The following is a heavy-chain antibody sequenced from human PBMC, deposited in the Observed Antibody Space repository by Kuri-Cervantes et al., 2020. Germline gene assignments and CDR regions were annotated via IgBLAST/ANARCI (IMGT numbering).Heavy chain of an antibody. CDR2: ISSSGSNI. D-gene: IGHD3-22*01. CDR1: GFTFSDYY. J-gene: IGHJ4*02. V-gene: IGHV3-11*01. CDR3: ARDESNHYDSSGYYGY. Sequence: GESPKISCAASGFTFSDYYMSWIRQAPGKGREWVSYISSSGSNIYYADSVKGRFTISRDNAKNSLYLPMNSLRAVDTAVYCCARDESNHYDSSGYYGYWGQGTLVTVSS.